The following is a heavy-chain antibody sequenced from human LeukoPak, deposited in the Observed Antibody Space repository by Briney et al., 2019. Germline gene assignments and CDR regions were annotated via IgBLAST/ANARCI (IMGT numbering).Heavy chain of an antibody. D-gene: IGHD2-15*01. CDR2: INWDGSSA. Sequence: PGGSLRLSCVTSGFTFDDYTMHWVRQLPGKGLEWVSLINWDGSSAYYADSVKGRFTVSRDNAKNSLYLQMNSLRAEDTAVYYCARTPSGGSTNWYFDLWGRGTLVTVSS. V-gene: IGHV3-43*01. CDR1: GFTFDDYT. J-gene: IGHJ2*01. CDR3: ARTPSGGSTNWYFDL.